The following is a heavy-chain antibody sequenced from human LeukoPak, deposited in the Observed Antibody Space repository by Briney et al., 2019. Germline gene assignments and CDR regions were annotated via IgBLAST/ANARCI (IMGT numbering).Heavy chain of an antibody. Sequence: SVKVSCKASGFTFTSSAMQWVRQARGQRLEWIGWIVVGSGNTNYAQKFQERVTITRDMSTSTAYMELSSLRSEDTAVYYCARGVLWFGDLGNWFDPWGQGALVTVSS. D-gene: IGHD3-10*01. J-gene: IGHJ5*02. CDR1: GFTFTSSA. V-gene: IGHV1-58*02. CDR3: ARGVLWFGDLGNWFDP. CDR2: IVVGSGNT.